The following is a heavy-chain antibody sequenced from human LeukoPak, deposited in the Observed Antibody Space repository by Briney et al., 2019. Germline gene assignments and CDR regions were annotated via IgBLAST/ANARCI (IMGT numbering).Heavy chain of an antibody. Sequence: GGSLRLSCAASRFTFSSYAIHWVRQAPGKGLEWVAVISYDGSNKYYADSVKGRFTISRDNSKNTLYLQLNSLRAEDTAVYYCAKDGAAVTTGSYFDYWGQGTLVTVSS. CDR3: AKDGAAVTTGSYFDY. V-gene: IGHV3-30*04. J-gene: IGHJ4*02. D-gene: IGHD4-11*01. CDR2: ISYDGSNK. CDR1: RFTFSSYA.